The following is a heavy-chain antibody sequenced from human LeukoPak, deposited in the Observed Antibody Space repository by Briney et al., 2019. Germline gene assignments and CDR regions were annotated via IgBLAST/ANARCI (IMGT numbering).Heavy chain of an antibody. D-gene: IGHD3-16*02. J-gene: IGHJ4*02. CDR3: ARVVGNYVWGSYRPEGCFDS. CDR2: INMYNGNT. Sequence: GASVKVSCKAAGYTFTSYAISSVPQAPGQGPEWMGWINMYNGNTNYAQKLQGRVTMTTDTSTSTAYMELRSLRSDDTAVYYCARVVGNYVWGSYRPEGCFDSWGQGTLVTVSS. CDR1: GYTFTSYA. V-gene: IGHV1-18*01.